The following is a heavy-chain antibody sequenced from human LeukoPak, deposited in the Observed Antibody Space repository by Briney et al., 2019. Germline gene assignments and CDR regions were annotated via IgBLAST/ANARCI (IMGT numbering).Heavy chain of an antibody. CDR1: GYTFTSYY. J-gene: IGHJ5*02. D-gene: IGHD2-15*01. CDR2: INPSGGST. CDR3: ARGYCSCGSCSNWFDP. Sequence: GASVKVSCKASGYTFTSYYMHWVRQAPGQGLEWMGIINPSGGSTSYAQKFQGRVTMTRDTSTSAVYMELSSLRSEDTAVYYCARGYCSCGSCSNWFDPWGQGTLVTVSS. V-gene: IGHV1-46*01.